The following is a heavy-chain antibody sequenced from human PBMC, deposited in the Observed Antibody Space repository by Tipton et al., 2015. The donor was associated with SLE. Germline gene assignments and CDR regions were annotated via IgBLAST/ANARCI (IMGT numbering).Heavy chain of an antibody. CDR2: IDHSGST. J-gene: IGHJ6*03. CDR3: ARVGVYGLGTNYYYYMDV. D-gene: IGHD2-8*02. CDR1: GGSISSSSYY. Sequence: TLSLTCTVSGGSISSSSYYWGWIRQPPGKGLEWIGSIDHSGSTYFNPSLKSRVSISVDTSKNQFSLKLSSVTAADAAAYYCARVGVYGLGTNYYYYMDVWGKGTTVTVSS. V-gene: IGHV4-39*07.